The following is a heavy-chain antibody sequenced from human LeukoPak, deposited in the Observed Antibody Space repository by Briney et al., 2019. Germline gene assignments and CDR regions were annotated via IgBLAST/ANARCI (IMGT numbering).Heavy chain of an antibody. D-gene: IGHD1-26*01. J-gene: IGHJ4*02. CDR2: IYSSGST. Sequence: SETLSLTCTVSGGSISSYCWSWIRQPPGKGLEWIGYIYSSGSTNYNPSLESRVTMSVDKSKNQFSLKLSSVTVADTAVYYCARDKAGSSSLDYWGQGTLVTVSS. CDR1: GGSISSYC. CDR3: ARDKAGSSSLDY. V-gene: IGHV4-59*01.